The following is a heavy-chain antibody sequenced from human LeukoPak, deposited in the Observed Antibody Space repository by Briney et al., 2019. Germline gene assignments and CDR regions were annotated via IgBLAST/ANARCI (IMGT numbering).Heavy chain of an antibody. D-gene: IGHD4-23*01. CDR2: IYSGGGT. CDR1: KFTVSSKY. J-gene: IGHJ4*02. V-gene: IGHV3-66*01. Sequence: GGSLRLSCAASKFTVSSKYMSWVRQAPGKGLEWVSVIYSGGGTHYADSVKGRFTISRDNSKNTLYLQMNSLRAEDTAVYYCASLYYGGNNFDYWGQGTLVTVSS. CDR3: ASLYYGGNNFDY.